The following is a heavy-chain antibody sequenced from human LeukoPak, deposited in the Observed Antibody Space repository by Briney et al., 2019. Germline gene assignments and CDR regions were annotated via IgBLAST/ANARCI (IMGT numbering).Heavy chain of an antibody. CDR1: GFTFSNYW. CDR3: ARGVDTTMAPADV. V-gene: IGHV3-7*01. Sequence: PGGSLRLSCAASGFTFSNYWMSWVRQAPGKGLEWVDNIKQDGSEKYYVDSVKGQFTISRDNAKNSLYLQMNSLRAEDTAVYYCARGVDTTMAPADVWGKGTTVTVSS. CDR2: IKQDGSEK. D-gene: IGHD5-18*01. J-gene: IGHJ6*04.